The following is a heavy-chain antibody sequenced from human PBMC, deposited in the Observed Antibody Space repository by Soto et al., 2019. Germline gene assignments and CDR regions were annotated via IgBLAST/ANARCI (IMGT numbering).Heavy chain of an antibody. Sequence: ASVTGSCTSSGSTFTNYGITWVRQAHGQGLEWMGWITASNGNTNYAREIQGRLTLTRDTSTSTAYMELSSLRSEDTAVYYCARGYQSQFTVTFDYWGQGTLVTVSS. CDR3: ARGYQSQFTVTFDY. CDR1: GSTFTNYG. D-gene: IGHD4-17*01. V-gene: IGHV1-18*01. CDR2: ITASNGNT. J-gene: IGHJ4*02.